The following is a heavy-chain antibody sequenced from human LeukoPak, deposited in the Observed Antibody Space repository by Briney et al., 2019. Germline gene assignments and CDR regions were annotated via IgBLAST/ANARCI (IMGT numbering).Heavy chain of an antibody. J-gene: IGHJ1*01. CDR3: ARGDYYDSSGYSQYFQH. CDR2: ISGSGGST. V-gene: IGHV3-64*04. D-gene: IGHD3-22*01. Sequence: PGGSLRLSCAASGFTFSSYVMYWVRQAPGRGLEYVSVISGSGGSTYYANSVKGRFTISRDNSKHMLYLQMNSLRAEDTAVYYCARGDYYDSSGYSQYFQHWGQGTPVTVSS. CDR1: GFTFSSYV.